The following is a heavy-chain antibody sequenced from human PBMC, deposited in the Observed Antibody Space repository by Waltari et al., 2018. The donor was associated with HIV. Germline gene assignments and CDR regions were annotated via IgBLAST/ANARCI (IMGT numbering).Heavy chain of an antibody. CDR1: GYTFTAYY. J-gene: IGHJ5*02. D-gene: IGHD3-9*01. CDR2: MNPNSGGT. Sequence: QVQLVQSGAEVKKPGASVKVSCTPPGYTFTAYYIHWVRQAPGQGLEWMGWMNPNSGGTNYPQKFKGRVTMTRDTSIKTAYLQLSGLTSDDTALYWCSRGGTILTGYYPSGVSWGQGTPVTVSS. CDR3: SRGGTILTGYYPSGVS. V-gene: IGHV1-2*02.